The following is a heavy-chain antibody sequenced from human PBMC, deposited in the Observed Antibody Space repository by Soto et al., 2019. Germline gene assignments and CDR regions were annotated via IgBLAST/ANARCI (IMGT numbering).Heavy chain of an antibody. CDR3: AKDFRFCSSTSCYAFDI. J-gene: IGHJ3*02. V-gene: IGHV3-23*01. CDR2: ISDSGGST. CDR1: GFTFSSYA. D-gene: IGHD2-2*01. Sequence: QPGGSLRLSCAASGFTFSSYAMIWVRQAPGKGLEWVSIISDSGGSTHYAESVKGRFTISRDNSKNTLSLQMNSLRAEDTAVYYCAKDFRFCSSTSCYAFDIWGQGTMVTVSS.